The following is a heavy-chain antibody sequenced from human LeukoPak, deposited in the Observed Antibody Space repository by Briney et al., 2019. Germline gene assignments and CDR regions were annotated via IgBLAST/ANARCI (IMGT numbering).Heavy chain of an antibody. J-gene: IGHJ4*02. V-gene: IGHV3-30*02. Sequence: PGGSLRLSCAASGFAFSRNAIHWVRQGPGKGLEWVSYIAHHGSNKYYADSVKGRFTISRDNSKRPLYLQMNSLRADDTAVYYCAKDGSWSCTDWGQGTLVTVSS. CDR2: IAHHGSNK. CDR1: GFAFSRNA. CDR3: AKDGSWSCTD. D-gene: IGHD2-8*02.